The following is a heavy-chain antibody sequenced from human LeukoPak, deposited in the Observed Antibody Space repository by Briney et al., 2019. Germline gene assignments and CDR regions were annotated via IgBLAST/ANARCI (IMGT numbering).Heavy chain of an antibody. Sequence: SETLSLTCTVSGYSISSGYYWGWIRQPPGKGLEWIGSIYHSGSTYYNPSLKSRVTISVDTSKNQFSLKLSSVTAADTAVYYCARGLGGYLYYYMDVWGKGTTVTVSS. D-gene: IGHD3-16*01. J-gene: IGHJ6*03. CDR3: ARGLGGYLYYYMDV. CDR1: GYSISSGYY. V-gene: IGHV4-38-2*02. CDR2: IYHSGST.